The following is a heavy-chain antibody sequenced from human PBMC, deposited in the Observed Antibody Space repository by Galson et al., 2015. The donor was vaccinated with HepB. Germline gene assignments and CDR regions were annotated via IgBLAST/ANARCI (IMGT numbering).Heavy chain of an antibody. CDR2: IYYSGST. J-gene: IGHJ5*02. Sequence: SLTCTVSGGSVSSGSYYWSWIRQPPGKGLEWIGYIYYSGSTNYNPSLKSRVTISVDTSKNQFSLKLSSVTAADTAVYYCARGEYYYDSSGYKAWGQGTLVTVSS. V-gene: IGHV4-61*01. CDR1: GGSVSSGSYY. CDR3: ARGEYYYDSSGYKA. D-gene: IGHD3-22*01.